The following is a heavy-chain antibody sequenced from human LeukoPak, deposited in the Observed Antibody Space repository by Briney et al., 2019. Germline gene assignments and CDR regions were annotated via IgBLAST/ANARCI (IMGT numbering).Heavy chain of an antibody. V-gene: IGHV3-48*03. CDR2: ISSSGSTI. Sequence: PGGSLRLSCAASGFTFSSYEMNWVRHAPGKGLEWVSYISSSGSTIYYADSVKGRFTIYRDNAKNSLYLQMNSLRAEDTAVYYCAELGITMIGGVWGKGTTVTISS. CDR3: AELGITMIGGV. CDR1: GFTFSSYE. J-gene: IGHJ6*04. D-gene: IGHD3-10*02.